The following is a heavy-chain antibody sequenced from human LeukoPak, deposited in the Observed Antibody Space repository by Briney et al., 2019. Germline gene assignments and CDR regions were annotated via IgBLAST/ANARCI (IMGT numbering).Heavy chain of an antibody. CDR2: IIPIFGTA. J-gene: IGHJ5*02. V-gene: IGHV1-69*05. CDR1: GGTFSNYA. Sequence: SVKVSCKASGGTFSNYAISWVRQAPGQGLEWMGGIIPIFGTANYAQKFQGRVTITTDESTSTAYMELSSLRSEDTAVYYCAREDNNYPTTGGGGATNWFDPWGQGTLVTVSS. D-gene: IGHD2-8*02. CDR3: AREDNNYPTTGGGGATNWFDP.